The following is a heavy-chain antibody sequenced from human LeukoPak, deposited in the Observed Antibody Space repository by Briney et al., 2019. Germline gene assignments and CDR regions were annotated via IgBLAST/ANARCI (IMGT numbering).Heavy chain of an antibody. CDR1: GFTFSAFG. V-gene: IGHV3-23*01. J-gene: IGHJ4*02. D-gene: IGHD1/OR15-1a*01. Sequence: GGSLRLSCAASGFTFSAFGMNWVRQAPGKWLEWVSTITKCGDSTYYVDSVKGRFTISRDNYKNTLYLQMNSLRAEDTAVYYCAKGYTWNNIRLLDYWGQGPLVTVSS. CDR3: AKGYTWNNIRLLDY. CDR2: ITKCGDST.